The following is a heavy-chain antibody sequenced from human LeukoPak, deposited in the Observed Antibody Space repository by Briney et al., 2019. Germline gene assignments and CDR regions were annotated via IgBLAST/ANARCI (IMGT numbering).Heavy chain of an antibody. J-gene: IGHJ4*02. D-gene: IGHD1-26*01. V-gene: IGHV1-2*02. CDR2: INPNSGGT. Sequence: ASVKVSCKASGYTLTGYYMHWVRQAPGQGLEWMGWINPNSGGTNYAQKFQGRVTMTRDTSISTAYMELSRLRSDDTAVYYCARDRSGSYEVDYWGQGTLVTVSS. CDR3: ARDRSGSYEVDY. CDR1: GYTLTGYY.